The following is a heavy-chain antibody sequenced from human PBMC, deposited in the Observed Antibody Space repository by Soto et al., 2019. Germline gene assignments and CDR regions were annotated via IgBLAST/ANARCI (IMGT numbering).Heavy chain of an antibody. V-gene: IGHV3-23*01. J-gene: IGHJ4*02. D-gene: IGHD2-8*01. CDR2: ISSTAGKTS. Sequence: EVKLLQSGGGVVPPGGSLRLSCATSGFTFNTYPMTWVRQAPGKGLEWVSSISSTAGKTSSYADSVKGRFAISRDNSNNTLYLSMTSLRPDDTAVFYCARSRNGAVPDSINFWGQGTLVTVSS. CDR3: ARSRNGAVPDSINF. CDR1: GFTFNTYP.